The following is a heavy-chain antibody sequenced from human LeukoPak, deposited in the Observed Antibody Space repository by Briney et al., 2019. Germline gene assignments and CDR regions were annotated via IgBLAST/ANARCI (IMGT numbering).Heavy chain of an antibody. CDR1: GGSISSYY. V-gene: IGHV4-59*08. J-gene: IGHJ5*02. CDR3: ASSMVRGVTVNWFDP. D-gene: IGHD3-10*01. CDR2: IYYSGST. Sequence: SETLSLTCTVSGGSISSYYWSWIRQPPGKGLEWIGYIYYSGSTNYNPSLKSRVTISVDTSKNQFSLKLSSVTAADTAVYYCASSMVRGVTVNWFDPWGQGTLVTVSS.